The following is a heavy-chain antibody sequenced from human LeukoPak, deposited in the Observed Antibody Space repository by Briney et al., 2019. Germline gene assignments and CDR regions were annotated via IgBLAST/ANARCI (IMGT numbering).Heavy chain of an antibody. CDR1: GGSISSYY. J-gene: IGHJ3*02. V-gene: IGHV4-4*07. Sequence: SETLSLTCTVSGGSISSYYWSWIRQPAGKGLEWIGRIYTSGSTNYNPSLKSRVTMSVDTSKNQFSLKLSSVTAADTAVYYCAREPHYYDIRAAFDIWGQGTMVTVSS. D-gene: IGHD3-22*01. CDR3: AREPHYYDIRAAFDI. CDR2: IYTSGST.